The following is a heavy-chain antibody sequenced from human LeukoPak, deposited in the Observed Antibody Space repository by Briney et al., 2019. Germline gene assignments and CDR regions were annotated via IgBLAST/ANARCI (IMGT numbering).Heavy chain of an antibody. CDR1: GGSVSSGSYY. D-gene: IGHD2-2*01. V-gene: IGHV4-61*01. CDR2: IYYSGST. Sequence: SETLSLTCTVSGGSVSSGSYYWSWIRQPPGKGXXWIGYIYYSGSTNYNPSLKSRVTISVDTSKNQFSLKLSSVTAADTAVYYCAATEVVVPAAPFETFDYWGQGTLVTVSS. J-gene: IGHJ4*02. CDR3: AATEVVVPAAPFETFDY.